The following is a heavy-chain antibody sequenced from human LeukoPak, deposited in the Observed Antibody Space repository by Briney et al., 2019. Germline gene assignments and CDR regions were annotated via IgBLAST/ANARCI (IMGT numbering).Heavy chain of an antibody. CDR1: GFTFRGDS. J-gene: IGHJ4*02. D-gene: IGHD4-17*01. CDR3: ARVDDNGHYVYDY. CDR2: ISSTITYI. Sequence: GGSLRLSCAAFGFTFRGDSMIWVRQPAGRGREWVSSISSTITYISYADSVKGPLTISRDNAESSLYLQMKSLRADETAEYDCARVDDNGHYVYDYWGQGTLVTVSS. V-gene: IGHV3-21*01.